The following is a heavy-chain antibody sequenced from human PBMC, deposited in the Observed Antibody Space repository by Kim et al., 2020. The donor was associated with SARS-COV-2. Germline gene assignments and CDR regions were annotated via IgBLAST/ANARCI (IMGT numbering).Heavy chain of an antibody. V-gene: IGHV7-4-1*02. J-gene: IGHJ6*01. CDR2: INTNTGNP. CDR1: GYTFTSYA. Sequence: ASVKVSCKASGYTFTSYAMNWVRQAPGQGLEWMGWINTNTGNPTYAQGFTGRFVFSLDTSVSTAYLQISSLKADDTAVYYCARYLPPGYSSSHYYYGMDVWGQGTTVTVSS. D-gene: IGHD6-13*01. CDR3: ARYLPPGYSSSHYYYGMDV.